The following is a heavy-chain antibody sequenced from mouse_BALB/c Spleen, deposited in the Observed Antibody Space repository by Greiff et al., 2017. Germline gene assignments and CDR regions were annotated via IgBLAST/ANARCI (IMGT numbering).Heavy chain of an antibody. V-gene: IGHV6-6*02. CDR2: IRLKSNNYAT. D-gene: IGHD1-1*01. Sequence: EVMLVESGGGLVQPGGSMKLSCVASGFTFSNYWMNWVRQSPEKGLEWVAEIRLKSNNYATHYAESVKGRFTISRDDSKSSVYLQMNNLRAEDTGIYYCTRVYYYGSRRYAMDYWGQGTSVTVSS. CDR3: TRVYYYGSRRYAMDY. CDR1: GFTFSNYW. J-gene: IGHJ4*01.